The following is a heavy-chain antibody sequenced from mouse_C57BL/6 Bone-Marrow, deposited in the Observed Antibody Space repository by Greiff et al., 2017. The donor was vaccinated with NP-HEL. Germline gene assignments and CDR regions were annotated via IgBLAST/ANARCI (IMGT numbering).Heavy chain of an antibody. CDR1: GYTFTSYW. D-gene: IGHD1-1*01. J-gene: IGHJ2*01. Sequence: VQLQQPGAELVMPGASVKLSCKASGYTFTSYWMHWVKQRPGQGLEWIGEIDPSDSYTNYNQKFKGKSTLTVDKSSSTAYMQLSSLTSEDSAVYYCARFGYYYGSSYLFDYWGQGTTLTVSS. CDR2: IDPSDSYT. CDR3: ARFGYYYGSSYLFDY. V-gene: IGHV1-69*01.